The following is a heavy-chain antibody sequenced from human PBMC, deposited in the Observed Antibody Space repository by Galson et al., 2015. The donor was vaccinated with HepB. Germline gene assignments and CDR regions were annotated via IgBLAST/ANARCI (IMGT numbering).Heavy chain of an antibody. D-gene: IGHD6-19*01. J-gene: IGHJ4*02. CDR3: ARSAADSGWVMFDY. CDR2: IIPIFGTA. CDR1: GGTFSSYA. V-gene: IGHV1-69*06. Sequence: SVKVSCKASGGTFSSYAISWVRQAPGQGLEWMGGIIPIFGTANYAQKFQGRVTLTADKSTSTAYMEMSSLRSEDTAVYYCARSAADSGWVMFDYWGQGTLVTVSS.